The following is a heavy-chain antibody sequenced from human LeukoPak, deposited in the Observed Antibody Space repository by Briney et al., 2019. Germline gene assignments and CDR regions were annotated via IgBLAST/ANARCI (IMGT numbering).Heavy chain of an antibody. Sequence: GESLRLSCVASGVTFDNFGMHWVRQAPGKGLEWVAFLRYDANNRYDKNNDYYAVSVKGRFTISRVNSKNTLHLQMNSLKSEDTAVYYCAKGDYYMEVWGKGATVTVSS. J-gene: IGHJ6*03. CDR2: LRYDANNRYDKNND. CDR3: AKGDYYMEV. CDR1: GVTFDNFG. V-gene: IGHV3-30*02.